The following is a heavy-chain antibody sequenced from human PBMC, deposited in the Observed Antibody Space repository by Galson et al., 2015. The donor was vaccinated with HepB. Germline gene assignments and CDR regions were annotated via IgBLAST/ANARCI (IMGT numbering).Heavy chain of an antibody. V-gene: IGHV3-48*02. CDR1: GFIFSACS. Sequence: SLRLSCAASGFIFSACSINWVRQAPGKGLEWISYISSSSATIYYADSVKGRFTVSRDTGNDSLYLQMNSLRDEDTAVYYCARDGYCSGGRCDSSAFDLWGQGTMVTVSS. D-gene: IGHD2-15*01. CDR3: ARDGYCSGGRCDSSAFDL. CDR2: ISSSSATI. J-gene: IGHJ3*01.